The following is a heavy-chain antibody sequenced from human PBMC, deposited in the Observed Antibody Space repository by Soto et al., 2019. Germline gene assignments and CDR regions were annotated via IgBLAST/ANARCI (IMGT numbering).Heavy chain of an antibody. J-gene: IGHJ4*02. D-gene: IGHD3-3*01. Sequence: EVQLVESGGGLVKPGGSLRLSCAASGFTFSSYSMNWVRQAPGKGLEWVSSISSSSSYIYYADSVKGRFTISRDNTYNTLLQQKNSLRAEDTAVYYCARVPPYDFWSGYSLWGQGTLVTVSS. V-gene: IGHV3-21*01. CDR3: ARVPPYDFWSGYSL. CDR2: ISSSSSYI. CDR1: GFTFSSYS.